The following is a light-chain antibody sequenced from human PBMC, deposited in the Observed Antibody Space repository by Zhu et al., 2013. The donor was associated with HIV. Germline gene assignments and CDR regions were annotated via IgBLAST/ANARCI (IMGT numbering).Light chain of an antibody. CDR2: GAS. J-gene: IGKJ3*01. Sequence: EIVMTQSPATLSVSPGERATLSCRASQSVNNNLAWYQQKPGLPPRLLIFGASVRATGVPVRFSGSRSGTEFTLTISSLQSEDFAVYFCQQYNDWPPVTFGPGTKVDIK. CDR1: QSVNNN. V-gene: IGKV3-15*01. CDR3: QQYNDWPPVT.